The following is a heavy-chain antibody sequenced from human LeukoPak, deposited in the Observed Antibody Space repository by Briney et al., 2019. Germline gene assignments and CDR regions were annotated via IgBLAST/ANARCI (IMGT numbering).Heavy chain of an antibody. CDR1: GFTFSNYA. J-gene: IGHJ4*02. V-gene: IGHV3-23*01. CDR3: ANEGPDCGGDCYGVFDY. CDR2: ISDSGSTI. D-gene: IGHD2-21*02. Sequence: GGSLRLSRAASGFTFSNYALAWVRQVPGKGLEWVSVISDSGSTIFYADSVNGRFTISRDNSKNTLYLQMHSLRAEDTALYYCANEGPDCGGDCYGVFDYWGRGTLVTVSS.